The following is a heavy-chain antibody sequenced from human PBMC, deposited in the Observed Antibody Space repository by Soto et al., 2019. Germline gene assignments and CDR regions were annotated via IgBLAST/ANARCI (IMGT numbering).Heavy chain of an antibody. CDR2: IIPIFGTA. Sequence: QVQLVQSGAEVKKPGSSVKVSCKASGGTFSNYAISWVRQAPGQGLEWMGGIIPIFGTANYAQKFQGRVTITADESTRTAYMELSSLRSEDTAVYYCARDGTLYDSSGYYYRYWGQGTLVTVSS. CDR1: GGTFSNYA. J-gene: IGHJ4*02. D-gene: IGHD3-22*01. CDR3: ARDGTLYDSSGYYYRY. V-gene: IGHV1-69*01.